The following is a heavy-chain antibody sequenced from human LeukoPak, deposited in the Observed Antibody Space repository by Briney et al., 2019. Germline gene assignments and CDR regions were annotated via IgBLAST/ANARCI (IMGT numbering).Heavy chain of an antibody. CDR3: ARNAGKYYRYFQH. J-gene: IGHJ1*01. CDR1: GGSISSSSYY. V-gene: IGHV4-39*07. D-gene: IGHD2/OR15-2a*01. Sequence: SETLSLTRTVSGGSISSSSYYWGWIRQPPGKGLEWIGSIYYSGSTYYNPSLKSRVNITIDTSKNQFSLTLTSVTAADTAMYYCARNAGKYYRYFQHWGQGTVVTVSS. CDR2: IYYSGST.